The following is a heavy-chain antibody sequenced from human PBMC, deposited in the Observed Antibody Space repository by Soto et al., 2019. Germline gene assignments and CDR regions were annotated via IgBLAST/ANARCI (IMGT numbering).Heavy chain of an antibody. CDR2: ISAYDGNT. CDR1: GYTFTSYG. V-gene: IGHV1-18*01. CDR3: ATGAKIHYYDSSGYPDAFDI. D-gene: IGHD3-22*01. J-gene: IGHJ3*02. Sequence: ASVKVSCEASGYTFTSYGISWVRQTPGQGLEWMGWISAYDGNTNYAQKLQGRVTMTEDTSTDTAYMELSSLRSEDTAVYYCATGAKIHYYDSSGYPDAFDIWGQGTMVTVSS.